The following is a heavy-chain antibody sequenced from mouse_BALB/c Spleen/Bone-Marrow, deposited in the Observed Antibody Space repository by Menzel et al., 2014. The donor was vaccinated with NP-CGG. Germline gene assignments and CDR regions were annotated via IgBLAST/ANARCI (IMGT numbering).Heavy chain of an antibody. CDR3: ARGGANVDY. CDR1: GHTLTDHW. J-gene: IGHJ2*01. Sequence: QVQLKESGAELVMPGASVKMSCKASGHTLTDHWMHWVKQRPGQGLEWIGAIDISDSYTTYNQKFKGKATLTVDESSSTPYMQLSRLTSEDSAVYYCARGGANVDYWGQGTTLTVSS. V-gene: IGHV1-69*01. CDR2: IDISDSYT.